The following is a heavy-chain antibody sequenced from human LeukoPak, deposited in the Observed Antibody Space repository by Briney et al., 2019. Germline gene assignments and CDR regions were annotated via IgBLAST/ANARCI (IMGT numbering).Heavy chain of an antibody. V-gene: IGHV1-69*06. J-gene: IGHJ4*02. D-gene: IGHD6-19*01. CDR1: GYTFTGYY. CDR3: ARSEAFSTGWYGGY. CDR2: ITPIFGTT. Sequence: SVKVSCKASGYTFTGYYMHWVRQAPGQGLEWMGGITPIFGTTNYAQKFQGRVTITADKSTSTAYMELSSLRSEDTAVYYCARSEAFSTGWYGGYWGQGTLVTVSS.